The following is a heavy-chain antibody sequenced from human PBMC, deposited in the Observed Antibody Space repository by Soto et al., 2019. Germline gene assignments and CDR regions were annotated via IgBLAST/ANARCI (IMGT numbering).Heavy chain of an antibody. J-gene: IGHJ6*02. D-gene: IGHD2-15*01. CDR2: ISYDGSNK. V-gene: IGHV3-30*18. CDR3: AKTVVAATLYYYYYYGMDV. CDR1: GFTFSSYG. Sequence: PGGSLRLSCAASGFTFSSYGMHWVRQAPGKGLEWVAVISYDGSNKYYADSVKGRFTISRDNSKNTLYLQMNSLRAEDTAVYYCAKTVVAATLYYYYYYGMDVWGQGTTVTVSS.